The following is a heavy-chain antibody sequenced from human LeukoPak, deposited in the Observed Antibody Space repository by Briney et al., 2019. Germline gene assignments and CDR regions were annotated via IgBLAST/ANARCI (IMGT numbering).Heavy chain of an antibody. Sequence: PSETLSLTCTVSGGSISSYYWSWIRRPPGKGLEWIGYIYDSGSTNYNPSLKSRVTISVDTSKNQFSLKLSSVTAADTAVYYCARGGTGYDSFYYYGMDVWGQGTTVTVSS. J-gene: IGHJ6*02. V-gene: IGHV4-59*01. CDR3: ARGGTGYDSFYYYGMDV. CDR1: GGSISSYY. CDR2: IYDSGST. D-gene: IGHD5-12*01.